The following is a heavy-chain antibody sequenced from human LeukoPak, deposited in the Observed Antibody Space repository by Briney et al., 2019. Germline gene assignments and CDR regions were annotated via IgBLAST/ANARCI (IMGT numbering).Heavy chain of an antibody. Sequence: GGCLRLSCVASEFTFSSYGMSWVRQAPGKGLEWVSSITGSGGSTQYADSVQGRFAISRDNSRNTLYLQMNSLRVEDTAVYFCARDPNGDYIGTFDMWGRGTMVSVSS. V-gene: IGHV3-23*01. CDR3: ARDPNGDYIGTFDM. J-gene: IGHJ3*02. D-gene: IGHD4-17*01. CDR2: ITGSGGST. CDR1: EFTFSSYG.